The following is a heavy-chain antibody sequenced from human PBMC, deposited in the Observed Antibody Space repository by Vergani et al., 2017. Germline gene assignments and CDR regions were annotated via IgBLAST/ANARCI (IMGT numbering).Heavy chain of an antibody. CDR1: GTSVSSGTHY. V-gene: IGHV4-61*02. D-gene: IGHD6-19*01. J-gene: IGHJ3*01. Sequence: QVQLQESGPGLVRPSETLSLTCPVSGTSVSSGTHYWNWIRQPADKTLEWIGRIYTSGSTDYNPTLRSRITLSLVRSTNQVSLKVSSVTAADTAVYFCARDTAVADDVFDLWCQGTLVSVSA. CDR3: ARDTAVADDVFDL. CDR2: IYTSGST.